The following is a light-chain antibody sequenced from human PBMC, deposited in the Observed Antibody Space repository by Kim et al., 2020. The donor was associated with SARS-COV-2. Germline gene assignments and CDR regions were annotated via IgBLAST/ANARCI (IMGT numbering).Light chain of an antibody. CDR1: ALPKEY. Sequence: SPGQTARITCSGDALPKEYAYWYQQKTGQAPVLMIYKDSERPSGIPERFSGSSSGTTVTLTISGVQAEDEADYYCQSADSSGAPWVFGGGTQLTVL. CDR3: QSADSSGAPWV. V-gene: IGLV3-25*03. CDR2: KDS. J-gene: IGLJ3*02.